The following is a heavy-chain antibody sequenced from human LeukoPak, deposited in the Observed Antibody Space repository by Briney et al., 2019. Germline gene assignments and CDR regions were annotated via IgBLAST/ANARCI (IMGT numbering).Heavy chain of an antibody. CDR1: GYSFASYW. D-gene: IGHD1-26*01. Sequence: KNGESLKISCKGSGYSFASYWIGWVRQMPGKGLEWMGIIYPGDSDTRYSPSFQGQVTISADKSISTAYLQWSSLKASDTAMYYCARPRGPIVGAVDYWGQGTLVTVSS. J-gene: IGHJ4*02. CDR2: IYPGDSDT. V-gene: IGHV5-51*01. CDR3: ARPRGPIVGAVDY.